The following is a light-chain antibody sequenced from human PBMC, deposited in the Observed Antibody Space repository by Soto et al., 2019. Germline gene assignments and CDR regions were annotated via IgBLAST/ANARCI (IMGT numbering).Light chain of an antibody. V-gene: IGKV3-11*01. CDR1: QSVGSS. CDR3: QQRSNWPRT. CDR2: DAS. J-gene: IGKJ2*01. Sequence: EIVLTQSPATLSLSPWERATLSCRASQSVGSSLAWFQHKPGQAPRLLIYDASNRATGIPARFSGSGSGTDFTLTISSLEPEDFAVYYCQQRSNWPRTFGQGTKLEIK.